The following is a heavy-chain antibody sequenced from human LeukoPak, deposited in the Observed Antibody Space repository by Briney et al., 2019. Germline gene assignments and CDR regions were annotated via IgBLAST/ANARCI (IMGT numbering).Heavy chain of an antibody. V-gene: IGHV4-34*01. J-gene: IGHJ4*02. CDR2: INHRGST. CDR3: ARVGLLRYSSRHFDY. Sequence: PSETLSLTCAVYGGSFSGYSWSWISQPPGKGLEWIGEINHRGSTNYNPSLKSQVTISVDTSKNQFSLRLSSVTAADTAVYYCARVGLLRYSSRHFDYWGQGTLVTVSS. CDR1: GGSFSGYS. D-gene: IGHD6-13*01.